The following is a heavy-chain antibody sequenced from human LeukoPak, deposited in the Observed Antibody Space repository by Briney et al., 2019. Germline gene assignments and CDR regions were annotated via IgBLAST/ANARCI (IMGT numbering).Heavy chain of an antibody. V-gene: IGHV4-38-2*02. Sequence: PSETLSLTCTVSDYSISSGDYYWGWIRQPPGKGLEWIGSIFHSGSTYYNPSLKSRVTISVDTSKNQFSLRLSSVTAADTAVYYCARHPERPLGYYDILTGYYSLYYFDYWGQGTLVTVSS. J-gene: IGHJ4*02. D-gene: IGHD3-9*01. CDR3: ARHPERPLGYYDILTGYYSLYYFDY. CDR2: IFHSGST. CDR1: DYSISSGDYY.